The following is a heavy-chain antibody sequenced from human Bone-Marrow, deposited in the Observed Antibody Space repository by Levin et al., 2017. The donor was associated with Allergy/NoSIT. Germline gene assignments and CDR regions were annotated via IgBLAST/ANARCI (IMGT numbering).Heavy chain of an antibody. J-gene: IGHJ4*02. CDR2: IYSTGTT. CDR3: SSAPGFTDY. CDR1: GFTVSSNY. Sequence: QTGGSLRLSCAASGFTVSSNYMAWVRQAPGKGLEWVSVIYSTGTTYYADSVKGRFTISRDNSKNTLYLQMNSLRAEDTAVYYCSSAPGFTDYWGQGTLVTVSS. V-gene: IGHV3-66*01.